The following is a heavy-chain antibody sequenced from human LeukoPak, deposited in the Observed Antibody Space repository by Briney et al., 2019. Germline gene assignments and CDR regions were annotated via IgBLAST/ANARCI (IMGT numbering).Heavy chain of an antibody. CDR3: ARIAAAGKVYYYYMDV. CDR2: INPNSGGT. CDR1: GYTFTCYY. V-gene: IGHV1-2*06. D-gene: IGHD6-13*01. Sequence: ASVKVSCKASGYTFTCYYMHWVRQAPGQGLEWMGRINPNSGGTNYAQKFQGRVTMTRDTSISTAYMELSRLRSDDTAVYYCARIAAAGKVYYYYMDVWGKGTTVTVSS. J-gene: IGHJ6*03.